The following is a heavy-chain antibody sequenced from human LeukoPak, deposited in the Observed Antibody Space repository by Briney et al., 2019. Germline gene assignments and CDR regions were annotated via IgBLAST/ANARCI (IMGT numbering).Heavy chain of an antibody. CDR3: ASVNCGGDCYSGIYWYFDL. J-gene: IGHJ2*01. Sequence: SVKVSCKASGGTFSSYAISWVRQAPGRGLEWMGRIIPIFGIANYAQKFQGRVTITADKSTSTAYMELSSLRSEDTAVYYCASVNCGGDCYSGIYWYFDLWGRGTLVTVSS. D-gene: IGHD2-21*02. V-gene: IGHV1-69*04. CDR2: IIPIFGIA. CDR1: GGTFSSYA.